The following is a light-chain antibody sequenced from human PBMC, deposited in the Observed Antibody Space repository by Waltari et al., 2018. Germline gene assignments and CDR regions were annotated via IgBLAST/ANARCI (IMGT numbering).Light chain of an antibody. CDR1: GLTNQH. V-gene: IGLV3-25*03. CDR2: KDT. Sequence: SYELTKQPSVTVSTGQTATIPCSGYGLTNQHAYWYQQNPGQAPVLVMKKDTERPSGIPERFSGSSSGATVALTISGVQAEDEADYYCQSADSRGSYHWVFGGGTKLTVL. CDR3: QSADSRGSYHWV. J-gene: IGLJ3*02.